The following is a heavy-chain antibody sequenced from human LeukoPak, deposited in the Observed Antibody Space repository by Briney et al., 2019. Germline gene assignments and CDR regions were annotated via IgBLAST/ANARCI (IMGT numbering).Heavy chain of an antibody. Sequence: GGSLRLSCAASGFTFSNYAMSWVRQAPGKGLEWVSAISGSGVSTYYADSVKGRFTISRDNSKNTLYLQMNSLRAEDTAVYYCAKILGYSSSWADYWGQGTPVTVSS. CDR2: ISGSGVST. CDR1: GFTFSNYA. J-gene: IGHJ4*02. CDR3: AKILGYSSSWADY. D-gene: IGHD6-13*01. V-gene: IGHV3-23*01.